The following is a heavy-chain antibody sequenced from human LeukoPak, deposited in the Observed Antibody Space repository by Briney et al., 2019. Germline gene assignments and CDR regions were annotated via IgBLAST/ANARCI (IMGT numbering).Heavy chain of an antibody. J-gene: IGHJ4*02. CDR3: ARLMELRFYYFDY. CDR1: GYSFTSYW. Sequence: GESLKISCKDSGYSFTSYWIGWVRQMPGKGLEWMGIIYPGDSDTRYSPSFQGQVTISADKSISTAYLQWSSLKASDTARYYCARLMELRFYYFDYWGQGTLVTVSS. CDR2: IYPGDSDT. V-gene: IGHV5-51*01. D-gene: IGHD1-7*01.